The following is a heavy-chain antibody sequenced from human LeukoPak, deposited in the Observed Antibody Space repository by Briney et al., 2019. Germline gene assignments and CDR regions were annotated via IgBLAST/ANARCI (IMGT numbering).Heavy chain of an antibody. CDR1: GFTFSSYS. D-gene: IGHD2-2*01. CDR2: ISSSSSYI. J-gene: IGHJ6*02. CDR3: ARDSACSSTSCPPPNYYGMDI. Sequence: GGSLRLSCAASGFTFSSYSMNWVRQAPGKGLEWVSSISSSSSYIYYADSVKGRFTISRDNAKNSLYLQMNSLRAEDTAVYYCARDSACSSTSCPPPNYYGMDIWGQGTTVTVSS. V-gene: IGHV3-21*01.